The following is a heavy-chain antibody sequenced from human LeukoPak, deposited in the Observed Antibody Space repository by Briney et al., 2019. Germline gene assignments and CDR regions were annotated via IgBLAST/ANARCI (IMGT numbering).Heavy chain of an antibody. CDR3: AREYYDFWSGYSKTGPGIGGMDV. CDR1: GYTFTSYY. D-gene: IGHD3-3*01. V-gene: IGHV1-46*01. Sequence: ASVKVSCKASGYTFTSYYMHWVRQAPGQGLEWMGIINPSGGSTSYAQKFQGRVTMTRDTSTSTVYMELSSLRSEDTAVYYCAREYYDFWSGYSKTGPGIGGMDVWGQGTTVTVSS. CDR2: INPSGGST. J-gene: IGHJ6*02.